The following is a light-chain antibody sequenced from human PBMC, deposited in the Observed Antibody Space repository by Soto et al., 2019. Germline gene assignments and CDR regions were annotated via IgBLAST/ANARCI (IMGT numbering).Light chain of an antibody. CDR2: GAS. CDR1: QSVSSSY. V-gene: IGKV3-20*01. CDR3: QQYGSSPPKT. J-gene: IGKJ1*01. Sequence: EIVFTQSPGTPSLSPGERATLSCRASQSVSSSYLAWYQQKPGQAPRLLIYGASSRATGILDRFSGSGSGTDFTLTISRPEPEDFAVYYCQQYGSSPPKTFGQGTKVDIK.